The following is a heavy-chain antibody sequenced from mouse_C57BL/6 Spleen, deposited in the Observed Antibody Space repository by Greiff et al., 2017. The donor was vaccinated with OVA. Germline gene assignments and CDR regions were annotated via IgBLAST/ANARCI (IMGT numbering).Heavy chain of an antibody. CDR1: GFTFSDYG. V-gene: IGHV5-17*01. Sequence: EVKLVESGGGLVKPGGSLKLSCAASGFTFSDYGMHWVRQAPEKGLEWVAYISSGSSTIYYADTVKGRFTISRDKAKNTLFLQMTSLRSEDTAMYYCARTEGWYFDVWGTGTTVTVSS. CDR2: ISSGSSTI. CDR3: ARTEGWYFDV. J-gene: IGHJ1*03.